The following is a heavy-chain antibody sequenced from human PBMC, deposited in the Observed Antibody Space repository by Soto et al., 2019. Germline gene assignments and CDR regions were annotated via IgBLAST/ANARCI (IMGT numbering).Heavy chain of an antibody. J-gene: IGHJ4*02. V-gene: IGHV1-18*01. Sequence: GASVKVSCKASGCTFTSYGISWVRQAPGQGLEWMGWISADSGNTNYAQKLQGRVTMTTDTSTSTAYMELRSLRSDDTAVYYCAREYSRHFDYWGQGTLVTVSS. CDR3: AREYSRHFDY. CDR1: GCTFTSYG. CDR2: ISADSGNT. D-gene: IGHD6-13*01.